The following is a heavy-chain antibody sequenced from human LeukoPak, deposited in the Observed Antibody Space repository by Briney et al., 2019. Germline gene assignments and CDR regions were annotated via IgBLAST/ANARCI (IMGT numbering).Heavy chain of an antibody. D-gene: IGHD3-16*01. CDR1: GFTFSSYW. J-gene: IGHJ4*02. V-gene: IGHV3-74*03. CDR3: ARDLLPGEAGEIMVTFGGGDY. CDR2: INSDGSST. Sequence: GGSLRLSCAASGFTFSSYWMHWVRQAPGKGLVWVSRINSDGSSTTYADSVKGRFTISRDNSKNTVYLQMNSLRAEDTAVYYCARDLLPGEAGEIMVTFGGGDYWGQGTLVTVSS.